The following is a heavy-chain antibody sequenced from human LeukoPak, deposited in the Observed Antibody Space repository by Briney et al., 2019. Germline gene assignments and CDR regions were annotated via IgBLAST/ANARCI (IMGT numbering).Heavy chain of an antibody. D-gene: IGHD6-13*01. CDR1: GFTFSSYS. Sequence: GGSLRLSCAASGFTFSSYSMNWVRQAPGKGLEWVSSISSSSSYIYYAGSVKGRFTISRDNAKNSLYLQMNSPRAEDTAVYYCAGMAHGDYWGQGTLVTVSS. CDR3: AGMAHGDY. CDR2: ISSSSSYI. J-gene: IGHJ4*02. V-gene: IGHV3-21*01.